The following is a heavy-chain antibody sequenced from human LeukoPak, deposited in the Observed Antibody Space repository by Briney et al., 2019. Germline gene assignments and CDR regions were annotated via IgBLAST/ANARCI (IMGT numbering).Heavy chain of an antibody. D-gene: IGHD3-10*01. Sequence: KPSETLSLTCTVSGYSISSGYYWGWIRQPPGKGLEWIGSIYHSGSTYYNPSLKSRVTISVDTSKNQFSLKLSSVTAADTAVYYCARHRSYYGSGSPGGYNWFDPWGQGTLVTVSS. CDR1: GYSISSGYY. CDR3: ARHRSYYGSGSPGGYNWFDP. J-gene: IGHJ5*02. CDR2: IYHSGST. V-gene: IGHV4-38-2*02.